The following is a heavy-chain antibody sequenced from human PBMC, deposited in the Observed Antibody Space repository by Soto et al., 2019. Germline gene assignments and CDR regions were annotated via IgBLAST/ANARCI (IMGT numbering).Heavy chain of an antibody. V-gene: IGHV2-5*01. D-gene: IGHD6-25*01. CDR3: EHRRLGDLSTGYNGPDV. Sequence: HITLKKAGPTLVKPTQTLTVTCTFSGFSRSTTGEGVFWIRLPPGKDPEWRAHVHWNDDKRSSPSLRTRLTIKKETNINKVVLSLTNLDPLDTGTYYCEHRRLGDLSTGYNGPDVWGQGTTVIVSS. J-gene: IGHJ6*02. CDR1: GFSRSTTGEG. CDR2: VHWNDDK.